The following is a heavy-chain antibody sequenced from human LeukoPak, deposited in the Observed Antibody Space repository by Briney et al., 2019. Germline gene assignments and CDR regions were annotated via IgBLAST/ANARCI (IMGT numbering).Heavy chain of an antibody. CDR3: FNYGLDY. Sequence: SETLSLTCAVYGGSFSGYYWSWIRQPPGKGLEWIGEINHSGSTNYNPSLKSRDTISVDTSKNQFSLKLSSVTAADTAVYCCFNYGLDYWGQGTLVTVSS. CDR2: INHSGST. CDR1: GGSFSGYY. D-gene: IGHD4-11*01. V-gene: IGHV4-34*01. J-gene: IGHJ4*02.